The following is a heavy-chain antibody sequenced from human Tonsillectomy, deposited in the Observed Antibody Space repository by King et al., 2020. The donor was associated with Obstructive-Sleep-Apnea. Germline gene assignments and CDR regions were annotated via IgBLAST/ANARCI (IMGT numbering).Heavy chain of an antibody. CDR2: IYHSGST. D-gene: IGHD3-22*01. J-gene: IGHJ3*02. Sequence: PLPESGPGLVTPSGTLSLTCSVSGGSISSSNWWRWVRQPPGQELEWIGEIYHSGSTNYTPSLKSRVTISLDKSKNQFSLNLSSVTAADTAVYYCATGSYYYDSSGRGAFDMWGQGTMVTVSS. CDR1: GGSISSSNW. V-gene: IGHV4-4*02. CDR3: ATGSYYYDSSGRGAFDM.